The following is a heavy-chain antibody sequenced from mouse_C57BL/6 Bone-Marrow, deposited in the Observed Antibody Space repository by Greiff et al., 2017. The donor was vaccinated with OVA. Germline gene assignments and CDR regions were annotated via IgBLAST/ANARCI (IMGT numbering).Heavy chain of an antibody. CDR2: IYPRSGNT. J-gene: IGHJ2*01. V-gene: IGHV1-81*01. D-gene: IGHD2-5*01. Sequence: VQLQQSGAELARPGASVKLSCKASGYTFTSYGISWVKQRTGQGLEWIGEIYPRSGNTYYNEKFKGKATLTADKSSSTAYMELRSLTSEDSAVYFGARSSYYSNYLDLDYWGQGTTLTVSS. CDR3: ARSSYYSNYLDLDY. CDR1: GYTFTSYG.